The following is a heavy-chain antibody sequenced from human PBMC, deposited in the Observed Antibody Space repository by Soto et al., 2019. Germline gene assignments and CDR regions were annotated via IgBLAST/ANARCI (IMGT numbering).Heavy chain of an antibody. CDR1: GGSISSSSYY. V-gene: IGHV4-39*01. J-gene: IGHJ4*02. CDR3: AGEKNKMATTPFDY. D-gene: IGHD5-12*01. CDR2: IYYSGST. Sequence: SETLSLTCTVSGGSISSSSYYWGWIRQPPGKGLEWIGSIYYSGSTYYNPSLKSRVTISVDTSKNQFSLKLSSVTAADTAVYYCAGEKNKMATTPFDYWGQGTLVTVSS.